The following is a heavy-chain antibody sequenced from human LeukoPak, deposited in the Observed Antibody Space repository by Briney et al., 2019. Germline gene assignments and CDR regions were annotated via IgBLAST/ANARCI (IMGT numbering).Heavy chain of an antibody. CDR1: GVSISSGSYY. J-gene: IGHJ5*02. CDR3: ARGGWYSHL. Sequence: SETLSLTCTVSGVSISSGSYYWSWLRQPPGKGLEWIGYIYYSGSTYNPSLKSRVTISVDTSKNQFYLQLSSVTGADTAVYYCARGGWYSHLWGQGALVTVSS. CDR2: IYYSGST. V-gene: IGHV4-61*01. D-gene: IGHD6-19*01.